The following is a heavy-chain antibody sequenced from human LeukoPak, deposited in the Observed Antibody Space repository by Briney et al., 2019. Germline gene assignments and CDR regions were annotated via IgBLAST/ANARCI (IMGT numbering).Heavy chain of an antibody. V-gene: IGHV1-2*02. Sequence: ASVKVSCKASGYTFTGYYMHWVRQAPGQGLEWMGWINPNSGGTNYAQKFQGRVTMTRDTSISTAYMELSRLRSDDTAVYYCAXXXXYYYDSSGELDYWGQGTLVTVSS. D-gene: IGHD3-22*01. CDR1: GYTFTGYY. CDR2: INPNSGGT. J-gene: IGHJ4*02. CDR3: AXXXXYYYDSSGELDY.